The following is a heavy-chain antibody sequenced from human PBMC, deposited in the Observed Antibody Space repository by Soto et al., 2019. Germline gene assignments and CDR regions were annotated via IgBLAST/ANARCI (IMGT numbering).Heavy chain of an antibody. D-gene: IGHD6-19*01. V-gene: IGHV3-30*18. J-gene: IGHJ6*02. CDR1: GFTFSSYG. CDR2: ISYDGSNK. Sequence: GGSLRLSCAASGFTFSSYGMHWVRQAPGKGLEWVAVISYDGSNKYYADSVKGRFTISRDNSKNTLYLQMNSLRAEDTAVYYCAKDTSSSSGWYYYYYGMDVWGQGTTVTVSS. CDR3: AKDTSSSSGWYYYYYGMDV.